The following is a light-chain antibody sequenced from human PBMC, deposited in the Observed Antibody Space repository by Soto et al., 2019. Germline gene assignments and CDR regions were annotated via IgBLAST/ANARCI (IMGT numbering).Light chain of an antibody. CDR2: DAS. CDR3: QQYNSYSRT. Sequence: EIVMTQSPATLSVSPGEGATLSCRASQSIRRNLAWYQQKPGQAPRLLMYDASTRATGVPARFSGGGSGTEFTLTISSLQPDDFATYYCQQYNSYSRTFGQGTKVEIK. V-gene: IGKV3-15*01. CDR1: QSIRRN. J-gene: IGKJ1*01.